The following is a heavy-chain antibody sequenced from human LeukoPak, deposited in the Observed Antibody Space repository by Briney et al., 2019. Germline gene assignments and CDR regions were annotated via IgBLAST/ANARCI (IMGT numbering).Heavy chain of an antibody. V-gene: IGHV3-30*02. J-gene: IGHJ5*02. CDR1: GFTFSSYG. D-gene: IGHD4-17*01. Sequence: GGSLTLSCAASGFTFSSYGMHWVRQAPGKGREWVAFIRYDGSNKYYADSVKGRFTISRDNSKNTLYLQMNSLRGDHTGVYYCANDFLRYYGDYRWFDPGGQGTLVTLSS. CDR2: IRYDGSNK. CDR3: ANDFLRYYGDYRWFDP.